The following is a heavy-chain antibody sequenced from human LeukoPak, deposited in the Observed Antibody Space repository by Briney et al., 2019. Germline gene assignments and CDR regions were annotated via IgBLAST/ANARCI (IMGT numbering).Heavy chain of an antibody. CDR1: GLTFTDFW. D-gene: IGHD5-18*01. CDR3: ATGHSYGYDY. V-gene: IGHV3-74*01. Sequence: GGSLRLSCAASGLTFTDFWMHWVRQAPGKGLEWVSLIKNVGSVTRYADSVKGRFTISRDDAKKTLDLQMNNLKVDDTAVYYCATGHSYGYDYWGQGTLVTVS. CDR2: IKNVGSVT. J-gene: IGHJ4*02.